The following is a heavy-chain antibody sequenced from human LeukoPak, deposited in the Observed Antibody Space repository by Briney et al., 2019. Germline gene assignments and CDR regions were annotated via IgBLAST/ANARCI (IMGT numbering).Heavy chain of an antibody. CDR2: ISYDVNNK. CDR1: GFTFSSYG. CDR3: AKENLGIGDYGDYVDY. D-gene: IGHD4-17*01. J-gene: IGHJ4*02. V-gene: IGHV3-30*19. Sequence: SLRLSCAASGFTFSSYGMHWVRQAPGKGLEWVAIISYDVNNKHYADSVKGRFTISRDNSKNTLYLQMNSLRAEDTAVYYCAKENLGIGDYGDYVDYWGQGTPVTVSS.